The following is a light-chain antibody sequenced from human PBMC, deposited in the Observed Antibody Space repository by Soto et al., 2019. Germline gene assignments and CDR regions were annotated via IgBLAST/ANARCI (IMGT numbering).Light chain of an antibody. V-gene: IGKV3-15*01. Sequence: EIVMTQSPVTLSLSPGERATLSCRASQSVSSNLAWYQQKPGQAPRLLIYGASTRATGIPARFSGSGSGTEFTLTISSLQSEDFAVYYCQQYNNWPQTFGGGTKVDIK. CDR3: QQYNNWPQT. J-gene: IGKJ4*01. CDR1: QSVSSN. CDR2: GAS.